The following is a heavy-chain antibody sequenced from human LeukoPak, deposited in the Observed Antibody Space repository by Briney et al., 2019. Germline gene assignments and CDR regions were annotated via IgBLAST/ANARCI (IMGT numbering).Heavy chain of an antibody. CDR2: IIPIFGTA. V-gene: IGHV1-69*13. CDR3: ARVQDCSSTSCCNGRYFDY. J-gene: IGHJ4*02. Sequence: SVKVSCKASGGTFSSYAISWVRQAPGQGLEWMGGIIPIFGTANYAQKFQGRVTITADESTSTAYMELSSLRSEDTAVYYCARVQDCSSTSCCNGRYFDYWGQGTLVTVSS. D-gene: IGHD2-2*01. CDR1: GGTFSSYA.